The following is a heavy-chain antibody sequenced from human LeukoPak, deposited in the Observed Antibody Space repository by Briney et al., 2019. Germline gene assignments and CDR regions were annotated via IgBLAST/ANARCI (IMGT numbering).Heavy chain of an antibody. CDR2: INHSGST. D-gene: IGHD5-18*01. Sequence: SSETLSLTCAVYGGSFSGYYWSWIRQLPGEGLEWIGEINHSGSTNYNPSLKSRVTISVDTSKNQFSLKLRFVTAADTAVYYCAVAGYGRRFDYWGQGTLVTVSS. CDR3: AVAGYGRRFDY. J-gene: IGHJ4*02. V-gene: IGHV4-34*01. CDR1: GGSFSGYY.